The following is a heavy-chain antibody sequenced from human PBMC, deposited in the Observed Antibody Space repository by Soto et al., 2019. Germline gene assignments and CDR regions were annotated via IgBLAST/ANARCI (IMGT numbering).Heavy chain of an antibody. V-gene: IGHV1-8*01. CDR1: GYTFTSYD. CDR3: ARVGGVGATTLKDYYYYGMDV. CDR2: MNPNSGNT. J-gene: IGHJ6*02. Sequence: ASVKVSCKASGYTFTSYDINWVRQATGQGLEWMGWMNPNSGNTGYAQKFQGRVTMTRNTSISTAYMELSSLRSEDTAVYYCARVGGVGATTLKDYYYYGMDVWGQGTTVTVSS. D-gene: IGHD1-26*01.